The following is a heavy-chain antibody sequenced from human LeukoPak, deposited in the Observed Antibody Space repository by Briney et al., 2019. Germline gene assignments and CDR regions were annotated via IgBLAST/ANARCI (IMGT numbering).Heavy chain of an antibody. D-gene: IGHD6-19*01. CDR1: GFTFSSYG. J-gene: IGHJ3*02. CDR2: IWYDGSNK. CDR3: ARAYSSGWYPFDAFDI. V-gene: IGHV3-33*01. Sequence: PGGSLRLSCAASGFTFSSYGMHWVRQAPGKGLEWVAVIWYDGSNKYYADSVKGRFTISRDNSKNTLYLQMNSLRAEDTAVYYCARAYSSGWYPFDAFDIWGQGTMVTVSS.